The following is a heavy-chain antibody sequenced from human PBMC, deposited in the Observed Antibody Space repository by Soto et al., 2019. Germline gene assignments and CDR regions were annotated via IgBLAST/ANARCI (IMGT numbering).Heavy chain of an antibody. CDR1: GFTFSSYW. CDR3: ARDKHLAVDGYYYYYGMDV. V-gene: IGHV3-7*03. D-gene: IGHD6-19*01. Sequence: PGGSLRLSCAASGFTFSSYWMSWVRQAPGKGLEWVANIKQDGSEKYYVDSVKGRFTISRDNAKNSLYLQMNSLRAEDTAVYYCARDKHLAVDGYYYYYGMDVWGQGTTVTVYS. J-gene: IGHJ6*02. CDR2: IKQDGSEK.